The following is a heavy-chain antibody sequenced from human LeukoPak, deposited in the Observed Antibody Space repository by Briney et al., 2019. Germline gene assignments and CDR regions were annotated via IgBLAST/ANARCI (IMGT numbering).Heavy chain of an antibody. CDR2: INPNSGGT. CDR3: ATERRTRPNFDY. J-gene: IGHJ4*02. D-gene: IGHD1-14*01. V-gene: IGHV1-2*02. CDR1: GYTFTGYY. Sequence: ASVKVSCKASGYTFTGYYMHWVRQAPGQGLEWMGWINPNSGGTNYAQKFQGRVTMTRDTSISTAYMELSSLRSEDTAVYYCATERRTRPNFDYWGQGTLVTVSS.